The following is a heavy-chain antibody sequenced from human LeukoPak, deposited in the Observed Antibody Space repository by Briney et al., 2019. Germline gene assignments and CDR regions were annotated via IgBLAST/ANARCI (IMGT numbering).Heavy chain of an antibody. V-gene: IGHV3-30*04. CDR2: ISFDASYN. Sequence: GGSLRLSCAASGFTFSTYAMYWVRQAPGKGLEWVAGISFDASYNYSADSVEGRFTISRDNSKNTHYLHMSSLRPDDTAVYYCARGGVPYYYYYMDVWGKGTTVTVSS. D-gene: IGHD6-6*01. J-gene: IGHJ6*03. CDR3: ARGGVPYYYYYMDV. CDR1: GFTFSTYA.